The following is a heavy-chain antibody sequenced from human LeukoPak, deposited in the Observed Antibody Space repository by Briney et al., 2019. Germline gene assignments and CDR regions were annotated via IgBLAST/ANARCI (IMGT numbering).Heavy chain of an antibody. J-gene: IGHJ4*02. CDR2: ISGSGDST. CDR1: GFTFSSYW. D-gene: IGHD6-19*01. Sequence: GGSLRLSCVASGFTFSSYWMSWVRQVPGKGLEWVSVISGSGDSTYYADSVEGRFTISRDNSKNTLYLQMNSLRAEDTAVYYCAKVGGWTDLDYWGQGTLVTVSS. CDR3: AKVGGWTDLDY. V-gene: IGHV3-23*01.